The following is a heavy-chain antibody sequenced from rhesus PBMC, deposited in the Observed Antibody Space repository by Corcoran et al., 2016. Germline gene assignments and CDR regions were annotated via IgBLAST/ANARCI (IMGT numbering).Heavy chain of an antibody. CDR2: IYGSGGRT. CDR3: ARGGYCSSTYCSSVDY. D-gene: IGHD2-15*01. Sequence: QVQLQESGPGLVKPSETLPLTCAVSGASISSNYWSWIRQAPGKGLEWSGRIYGSGGRTNSNPSLKRRVSLSVDTSKNQLALKLSSVTAADTAVYYCARGGYCSSTYCSSVDYWGQGVLVTVSS. J-gene: IGHJ4*01. CDR1: GASISSNY. V-gene: IGHV4S2*01.